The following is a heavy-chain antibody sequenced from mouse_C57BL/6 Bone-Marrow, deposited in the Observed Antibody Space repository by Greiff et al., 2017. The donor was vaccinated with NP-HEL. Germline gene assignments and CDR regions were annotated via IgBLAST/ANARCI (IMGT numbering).Heavy chain of an antibody. V-gene: IGHV1-39*01. CDR2: INPNYGTT. Sequence: EVKLMESGPELVKPGASVKISCKASGYSFTDYNMNWVKQSNGKSLEWIGVINPNYGTTSYNQKFKGKATLTVDQSSSTAYMQLNSLTSEDSAVYYCAMVDYYGSRGWYFDVWGTGTTVTVSS. CDR3: AMVDYYGSRGWYFDV. J-gene: IGHJ1*03. D-gene: IGHD1-1*01. CDR1: GYSFTDYN.